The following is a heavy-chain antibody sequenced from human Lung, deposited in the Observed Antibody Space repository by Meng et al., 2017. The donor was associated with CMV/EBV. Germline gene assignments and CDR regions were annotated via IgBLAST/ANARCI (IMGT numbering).Heavy chain of an antibody. CDR1: GFIFSNYA. V-gene: IGHV3-23*01. Sequence: GEXXKISCAASGFIFSNYAMTWVRQAPGKGLEWVSGISGIGGSIYYAESVKGRFAISRDNSRNTLYLQMNNLRAEDTAKYYCAKIGYCSTASCNTWGYFDYWGQGNXV. CDR3: AKIGYCSTASCNTWGYFDY. J-gene: IGHJ4*02. CDR2: ISGIGGSI. D-gene: IGHD2-2*02.